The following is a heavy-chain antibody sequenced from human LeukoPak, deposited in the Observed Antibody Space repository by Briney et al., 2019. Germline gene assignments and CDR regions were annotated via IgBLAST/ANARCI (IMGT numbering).Heavy chain of an antibody. V-gene: IGHV3-33*01. Sequence: GGSLRLSCAASGFTFSSYGTHWVRQAPGKGLEWVAVIWYDGSNKYYADSVKGRFTISRDNSKNTLYLQMNSLRAEDTAVYYCARDTYYHYYDSSGYYIDYWGQGTLVTVSS. CDR1: GFTFSSYG. CDR3: ARDTYYHYYDSSGYYIDY. D-gene: IGHD3-22*01. CDR2: IWYDGSNK. J-gene: IGHJ4*02.